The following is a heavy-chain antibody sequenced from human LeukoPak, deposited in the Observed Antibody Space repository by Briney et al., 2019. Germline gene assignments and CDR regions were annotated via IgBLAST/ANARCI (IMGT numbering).Heavy chain of an antibody. J-gene: IGHJ3*02. CDR3: AKLPTVYGVADSFDM. CDR1: GFTFSCYA. CDR2: ISGSGGST. Sequence: PGGSLRLSCAASGFTFSCYAMSRVRQAPGKGLEWVSAISGSGGSTYYADSVKGRFIISRDNSRNTLYLQMSSLKVEDTAVYYCAKLPTVYGVADSFDMWGQGTTVTVSS. V-gene: IGHV3-23*01. D-gene: IGHD2-8*01.